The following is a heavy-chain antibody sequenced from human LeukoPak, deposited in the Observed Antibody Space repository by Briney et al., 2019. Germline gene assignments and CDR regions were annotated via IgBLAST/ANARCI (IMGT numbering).Heavy chain of an antibody. V-gene: IGHV4-34*01. J-gene: IGHJ4*02. Sequence: SETLSLTCAVYGGSFSGYYWSWIRQPPGKGLEWIGEINHSGSTNYNPSLKSRVTISVDTSKNQFSLKLGSVTAADTAVYYCARDRYYGSGSYEDYWGRGTLVTVSS. CDR1: GGSFSGYY. CDR3: ARDRYYGSGSYEDY. CDR2: INHSGST. D-gene: IGHD3-10*01.